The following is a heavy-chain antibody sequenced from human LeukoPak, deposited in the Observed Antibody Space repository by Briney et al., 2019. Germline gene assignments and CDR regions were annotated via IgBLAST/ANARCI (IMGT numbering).Heavy chain of an antibody. V-gene: IGHV4-4*02. Sequence: PSETLSLTCAVSGGSISSSQWWSWVRQPPGKGLEWIGEIYHTGSTNYNPSLRSRVTMSVDKSKNQFSLKLNSVTAADTAVYYCARAGKTSVTTIFDYWGQGTLVSVSS. J-gene: IGHJ4*02. D-gene: IGHD4-17*01. CDR3: ARAGKTSVTTIFDY. CDR2: IYHTGST. CDR1: GGSISSSQW.